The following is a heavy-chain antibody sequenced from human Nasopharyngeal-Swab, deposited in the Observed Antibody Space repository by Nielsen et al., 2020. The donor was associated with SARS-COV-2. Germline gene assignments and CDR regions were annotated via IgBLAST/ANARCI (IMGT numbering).Heavy chain of an antibody. J-gene: IGHJ5*02. Sequence: ASVKVSCKTSGYTFMNYVIVWVRQAPGQGLQWLGRISVYNGHTNYAQHLQGRVTLTTDTTTKTAYLELRNLQFEDTATYYCGRDFGRRAMINWLDPWGQGTLVTVSS. V-gene: IGHV1-18*01. CDR1: GYTFMNYV. CDR2: ISVYNGHT. CDR3: GRDFGRRAMINWLDP. D-gene: IGHD3-3*01.